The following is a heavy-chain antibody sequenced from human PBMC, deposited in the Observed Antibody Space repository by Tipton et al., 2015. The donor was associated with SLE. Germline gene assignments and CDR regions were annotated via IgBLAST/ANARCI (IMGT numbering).Heavy chain of an antibody. CDR2: ISWNSGTI. J-gene: IGHJ3*02. CDR3: SKDIWSGVTKAFGAFDM. V-gene: IGHV3-9*03. D-gene: IGHD1-26*01. Sequence: SLRLSCAASGFTFSNYWMHWVRRAPGKGLEWVSGISWNSGTIDYADSVKGRFTISRDNAKNSLYLQMNSLRAEDMALYYCSKDIWSGVTKAFGAFDMWGQGTMVTVSS. CDR1: GFTFSNYW.